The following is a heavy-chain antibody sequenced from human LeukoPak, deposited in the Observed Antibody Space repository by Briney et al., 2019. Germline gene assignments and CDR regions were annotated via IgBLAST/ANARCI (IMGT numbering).Heavy chain of an antibody. V-gene: IGHV4-30-4*01. D-gene: IGHD3-9*01. CDR1: GGSISSGDYY. Sequence: SSETLSLTRTVSGGSISSGDYYWSWIRQPPGKGLEWIGYIYYSGSTYYNPSLKSRVTISVDTSKNQFSLKLSSVTAADTAVYYCAGAPSYYDILTGHYFDYWGQGTLVTVSS. CDR3: AGAPSYYDILTGHYFDY. CDR2: IYYSGST. J-gene: IGHJ4*02.